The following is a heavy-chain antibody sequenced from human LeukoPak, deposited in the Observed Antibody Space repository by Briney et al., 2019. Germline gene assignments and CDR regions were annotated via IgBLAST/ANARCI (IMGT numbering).Heavy chain of an antibody. Sequence: GGSLRLSCGPSGFTFSDYSMNWVRQAPGKGLAWVASITSAGGYRYYADSVKGRFTISRDIAQNSLFLQMNSLRAEDTAVYFCATSGGFVLPNAITGNWYMDVWGRGTTVTVSS. D-gene: IGHD2-2*01. CDR3: ATSGGFVLPNAITGNWYMDV. V-gene: IGHV3-21*01. J-gene: IGHJ6*03. CDR1: GFTFSDYS. CDR2: ITSAGGYR.